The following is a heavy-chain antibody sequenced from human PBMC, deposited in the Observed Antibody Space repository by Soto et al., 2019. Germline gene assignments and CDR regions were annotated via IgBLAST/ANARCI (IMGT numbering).Heavy chain of an antibody. CDR1: GGTFSSHT. Sequence: QDQLVQSGAEVKKPGSSVKVSCKASGGTFSSHTFSWVRQAPGQGLEWMGRIIPALGTATYAQKFQGRVTITADETATTVYMELNSLRSEDTAVYYCARPDFGYCWYFDLWGRGPLVTVSS. CDR3: ARPDFGYCWYFDL. J-gene: IGHJ2*01. CDR2: IIPALGTA. D-gene: IGHD4-17*01. V-gene: IGHV1-69*08.